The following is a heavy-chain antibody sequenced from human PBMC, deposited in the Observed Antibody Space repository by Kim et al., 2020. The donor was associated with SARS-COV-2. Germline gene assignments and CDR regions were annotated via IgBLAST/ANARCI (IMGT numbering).Heavy chain of an antibody. D-gene: IGHD1-26*01. Sequence: GGSLRLSCAASGFTFSSYGMHWVRQAPGKGLEWVAVISYDGTKKYYADSVKGRFTISRDNSKNTLYLQMNTLRAEDTAVYYCAKARMGVLPLDYWGQGTLVTVSS. J-gene: IGHJ4*02. V-gene: IGHV3-30*18. CDR1: GFTFSSYG. CDR2: ISYDGTKK. CDR3: AKARMGVLPLDY.